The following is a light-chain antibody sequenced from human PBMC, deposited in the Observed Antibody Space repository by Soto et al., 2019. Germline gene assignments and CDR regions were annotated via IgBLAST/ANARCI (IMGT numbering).Light chain of an antibody. Sequence: EIVLTQSPGTLSLSPGERATLSCRASQSVSSSYLAWYQQKAGQAPRLLIYGASSRATGIPDRFSGGGSGTDFTLTISRLEPEDFAVYYCQQYGSSPFTFGPGTKVDIK. V-gene: IGKV3-20*01. CDR3: QQYGSSPFT. J-gene: IGKJ3*01. CDR2: GAS. CDR1: QSVSSSY.